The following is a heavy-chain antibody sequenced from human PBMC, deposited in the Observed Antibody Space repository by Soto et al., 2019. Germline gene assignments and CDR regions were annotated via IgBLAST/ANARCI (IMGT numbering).Heavy chain of an antibody. Sequence: GGSLRLSCAASGFTFSSYAMSWVRQAPGKGLEWVSAISGSGGSTYYADSVKGRFTISRDNSKNTLYLQMNSLRAEDTAVYYCAKEQLRYFDWLSTAVDYWGQGTLVTVAS. J-gene: IGHJ4*02. D-gene: IGHD3-9*01. CDR1: GFTFSSYA. CDR3: AKEQLRYFDWLSTAVDY. CDR2: ISGSGGST. V-gene: IGHV3-23*01.